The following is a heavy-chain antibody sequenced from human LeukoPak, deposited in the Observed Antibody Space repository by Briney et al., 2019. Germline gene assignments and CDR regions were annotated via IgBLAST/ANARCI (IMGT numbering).Heavy chain of an antibody. Sequence: PWGSLRLSCAASGFTFSSYAMSWVRQAPGKGLEWVSAISGSGGSTYYADSVKGRFTISRDNSKSTLYLQMNSLKTEDTAVYYCTTMTYYDILTGYPIDYWGQGTLVTVSS. V-gene: IGHV3-23*01. CDR1: GFTFSSYA. D-gene: IGHD3-9*01. J-gene: IGHJ4*02. CDR3: TTMTYYDILTGYPIDY. CDR2: ISGSGGST.